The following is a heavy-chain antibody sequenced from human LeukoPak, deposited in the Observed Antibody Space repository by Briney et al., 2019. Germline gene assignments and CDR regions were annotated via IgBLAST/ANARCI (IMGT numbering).Heavy chain of an antibody. Sequence: GGSLRLSCAASGFTFSDYYMSWIRQAPGKGLEWVSYISSSGSTIYYADSVKGRFTISRGNAKNSLYLQMNSLRAEDTAVYYCARELAYCGGDCYFGGVDYWGQGTLVTVSS. D-gene: IGHD2-21*02. CDR3: ARELAYCGGDCYFGGVDY. J-gene: IGHJ4*02. CDR1: GFTFSDYY. V-gene: IGHV3-11*01. CDR2: ISSSGSTI.